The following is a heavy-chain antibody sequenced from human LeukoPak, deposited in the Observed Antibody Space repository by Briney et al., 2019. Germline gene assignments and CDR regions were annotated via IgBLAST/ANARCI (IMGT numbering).Heavy chain of an antibody. D-gene: IGHD3-22*01. CDR3: ARLRRNSDRSGYYYYYDY. J-gene: IGHJ4*02. V-gene: IGHV3-21*01. CDR2: IRFGSNYI. Sequence: GGSLRLSFAPSGNTFTCYSKNWVRRAPGNGLESVSTIRFGSNYIYYADSVRGRFSISRDDARNSLYLQMDSLRGDDTAVYYCARLRRNSDRSGYYYYYDYWGQGTLVTVSS. CDR1: GNTFTCYS.